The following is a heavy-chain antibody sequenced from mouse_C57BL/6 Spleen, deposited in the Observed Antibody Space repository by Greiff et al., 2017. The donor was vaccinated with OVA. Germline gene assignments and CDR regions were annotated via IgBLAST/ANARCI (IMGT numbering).Heavy chain of an antibody. CDR3: ARHDYYGNFYYAMDY. J-gene: IGHJ4*01. Sequence: EVKLVESGGGLVQPGGSLKLSCAASGFTFSDYYMYWVRQTPEKRLEWVAYISNGGGSTYYPDTVKGRFTISRDNAKNPLYLQMSRLKSEDTAMYYCARHDYYGNFYYAMDYWGQGTSVTVSS. D-gene: IGHD2-1*01. CDR2: ISNGGGST. V-gene: IGHV5-12*01. CDR1: GFTFSDYY.